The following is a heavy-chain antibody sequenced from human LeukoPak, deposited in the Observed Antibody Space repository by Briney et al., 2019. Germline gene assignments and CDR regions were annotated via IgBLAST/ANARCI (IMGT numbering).Heavy chain of an antibody. CDR3: TRGVALATVYYFDF. D-gene: IGHD3-10*01. V-gene: IGHV1-18*04. Sequence: SVKVSCKTSGFTFSAYGIAWVRQAPGHGPEWMGWISNHNGNTKYAQKFQDRITVTTETSTGTASMELRSLKPDDTGIYYCTRGVALATVYYFDFWGRGTQVTVAS. J-gene: IGHJ4*02. CDR2: ISNHNGNT. CDR1: GFTFSAYG.